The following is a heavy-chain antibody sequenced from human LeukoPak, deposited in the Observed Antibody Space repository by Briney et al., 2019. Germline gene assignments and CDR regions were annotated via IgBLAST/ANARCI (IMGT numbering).Heavy chain of an antibody. CDR2: IYTSGSTTSVST. CDR1: GGSISSGSFH. CDR3: ARVDYDSRGSYYDNWFDP. V-gene: IGHV4-61*02. D-gene: IGHD3-22*01. Sequence: PSQTLSLTCTVSGGSISSGSFHWSSIRQPAGKGLEWIGRIYTSGSTTSVSTNYNPSLKSRVTISVDTSKNQFSLRLSSVTAADTDVYYCARVDYDSRGSYYDNWFDPWGQGSLVTVSS. J-gene: IGHJ5*02.